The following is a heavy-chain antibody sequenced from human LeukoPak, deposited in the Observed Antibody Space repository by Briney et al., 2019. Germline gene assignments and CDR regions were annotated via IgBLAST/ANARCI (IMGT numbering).Heavy chain of an antibody. D-gene: IGHD6-25*01. CDR3: ARGGGPTPSGGFDP. J-gene: IGHJ5*02. V-gene: IGHV1-8*02. CDR1: CYTFTGYY. Sequence: ASVKVLSKASCYTFTGYYIHRGRQAPGQRVELMGWMNLHSGNTGYAQKVQGRFTMTRNTSISTAYMELSSLRSEDTAVYYCARGGGPTPSGGFDPWGQGTLVTVSS. CDR2: MNLHSGNT.